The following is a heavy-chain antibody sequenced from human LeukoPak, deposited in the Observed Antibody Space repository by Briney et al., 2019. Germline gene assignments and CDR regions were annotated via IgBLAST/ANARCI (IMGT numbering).Heavy chain of an antibody. CDR1: GFTFNNYA. D-gene: IGHD1-14*01. V-gene: IGHV3-23*01. CDR2: ISGSGGTT. J-gene: IGHJ4*02. Sequence: GGSLRLSCAASGFTFNNYAMSWVRQAPGKGLEWVSAISGSGGTTYYADSVKGRFTISRDNAKNSLYLQMNSLRAEDTALYYCAKDIRESGTIFDYWGQGTLVTVSS. CDR3: AKDIRESGTIFDY.